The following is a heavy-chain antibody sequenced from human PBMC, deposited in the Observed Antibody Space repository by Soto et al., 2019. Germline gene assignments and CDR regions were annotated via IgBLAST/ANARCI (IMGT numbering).Heavy chain of an antibody. V-gene: IGHV3-74*01. CDR1: GFTISTHW. CDR2: VDASGTGT. Sequence: GGSLRLSCAVSGFTISTHWMHWVRQGPGEGLVWVSRVDASGTGTSYAESVRGRFTISRDTAKNTVYLQMDNLRPEDTAVYYCATVLEYWGQGTPAPVPS. CDR3: ATVLEY. J-gene: IGHJ4*02. D-gene: IGHD1-1*01.